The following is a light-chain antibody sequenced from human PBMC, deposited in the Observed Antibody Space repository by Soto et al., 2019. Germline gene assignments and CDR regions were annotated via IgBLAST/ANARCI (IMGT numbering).Light chain of an antibody. J-gene: IGLJ1*01. CDR2: ANI. CDR1: SSNIGAGYD. Sequence: QSVLTQPPSVSGAPGQRVTISCTGSSSNIGAGYDVHWYQQRPGTAPKLLISANINRPSGVPDRFSGSKSGTSASLAITGLQAEDEADYYCQSYDGSLSGYVFGSGTKVTVL. V-gene: IGLV1-40*01. CDR3: QSYDGSLSGYV.